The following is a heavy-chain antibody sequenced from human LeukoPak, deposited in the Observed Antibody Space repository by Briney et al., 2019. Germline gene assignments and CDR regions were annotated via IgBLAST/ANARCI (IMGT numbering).Heavy chain of an antibody. J-gene: IGHJ6*03. CDR1: AFTFSDYH. CDR3: ARMIADRPHYYYYMDV. Sequence: PGGSLRLSCAASAFTFSDYHMSWIRQAPGRGLEWVSYISGTSLTIFYADSVKGRFTVSRDNAKNSLYLQMNSLRAEGTAVYYCARMIADRPHYYYYMDVWGTGTTVTVSS. CDR2: ISGTSLTI. D-gene: IGHD6-6*01. V-gene: IGHV3-11*04.